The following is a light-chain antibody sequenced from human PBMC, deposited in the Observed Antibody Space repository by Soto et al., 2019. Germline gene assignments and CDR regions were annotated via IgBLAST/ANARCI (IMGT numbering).Light chain of an antibody. CDR2: DAS. Sequence: EMVMTQSPATLSVSPAERATLSCRASQSVHSNLAWYQQKPGQAPRLLIYDASTRATGIPARFSGSGSGTEFTLTISSLQSEDFGVYYCQHYSNWPPTFGPGTKVEIK. V-gene: IGKV3-15*01. J-gene: IGKJ3*01. CDR3: QHYSNWPPT. CDR1: QSVHSN.